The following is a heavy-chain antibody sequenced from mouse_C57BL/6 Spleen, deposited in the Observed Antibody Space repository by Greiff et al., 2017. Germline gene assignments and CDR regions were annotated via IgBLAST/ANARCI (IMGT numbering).Heavy chain of an antibody. J-gene: IGHJ4*01. Sequence: EVQLVESGGGLVKPGGSLKLSCAASGFTFSDYGMHWVRQAPEQGLEWVAYISSGSSTIYYADKVKGRFTISRDNAKNTLFLQMTSLRSEDTAMYYCANGTSYAMDYWGQGTSVTVSS. D-gene: IGHD4-1*01. V-gene: IGHV5-17*01. CDR3: ANGTSYAMDY. CDR1: GFTFSDYG. CDR2: ISSGSSTI.